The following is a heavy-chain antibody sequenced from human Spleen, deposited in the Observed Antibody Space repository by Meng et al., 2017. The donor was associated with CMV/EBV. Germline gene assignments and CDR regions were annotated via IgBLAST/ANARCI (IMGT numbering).Heavy chain of an antibody. CDR2: IRSKAYGGTA. Sequence: GESLKISCTASGFPFGDYAMSWVRQAPGKGLEWVGFIRSKAYGGTAEYAASVKGRFTISRDDSKSIAYLQMNSLKTEDTAGYYCTRAKVRAIAAAGTYYWGQGTLVTVSS. V-gene: IGHV3-49*04. CDR1: GFPFGDYA. J-gene: IGHJ4*02. CDR3: TRAKVRAIAAAGTYY. D-gene: IGHD6-13*01.